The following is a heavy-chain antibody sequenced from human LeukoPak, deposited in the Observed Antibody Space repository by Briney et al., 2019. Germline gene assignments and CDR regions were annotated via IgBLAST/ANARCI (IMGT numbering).Heavy chain of an antibody. CDR3: ARARKSFGVGILDWFDP. CDR1: GYTFSNSG. CDR2: ISGDSGNT. D-gene: IGHD3-3*01. J-gene: IGHJ5*02. Sequence: VASVKVSCRASGYTFSNSGVSWVRQAPGQGLEWMGWISGDSGNTQYAQMFQGRVTMTRDTSISTAYMELSRLRSDDTAVYYCARARKSFGVGILDWFDPWGQGTLVTVSS. V-gene: IGHV1-18*01.